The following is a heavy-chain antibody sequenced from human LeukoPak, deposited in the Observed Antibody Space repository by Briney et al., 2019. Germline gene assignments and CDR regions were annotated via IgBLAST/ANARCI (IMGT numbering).Heavy chain of an antibody. CDR2: INPNSGGT. J-gene: IGHJ4*02. CDR1: GYTFTGYY. V-gene: IGHV1-2*03. D-gene: IGHD6-13*01. CDR3: ARDRGSSWVLFDY. Sequence: LVASVKVSCKASGYTFTGYYMHWVRQAPGQGLEWMGWINPNSGGTNYAQKFQGRVTMTRDTSISTAYMELSSLRSEDTAVYYCARDRGSSWVLFDYWGQGTLVTVSS.